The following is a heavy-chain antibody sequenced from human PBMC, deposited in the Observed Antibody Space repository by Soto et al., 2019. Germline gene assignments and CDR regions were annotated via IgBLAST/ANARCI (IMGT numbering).Heavy chain of an antibody. Sequence: PSETLSLTCTVSGGSISSYYWSWIRQPPGKGLEWIGEINHSGSTNYNPSLKSRVTISVDTSKNQFSLKLSSVTAADTAVYYCARGSRTPFDYWGQGTLVTVSS. CDR2: INHSGST. CDR1: GGSISSYY. D-gene: IGHD2-2*01. CDR3: ARGSRTPFDY. J-gene: IGHJ4*02. V-gene: IGHV4-34*01.